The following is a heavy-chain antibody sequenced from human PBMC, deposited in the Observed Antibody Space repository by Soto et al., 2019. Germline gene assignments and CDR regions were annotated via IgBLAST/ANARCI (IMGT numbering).Heavy chain of an antibody. Sequence: SVKVSCKASGGTFSSYAISWVRQAPGQGLEWMGGIIPIFGTANYAQKFQGRVTITADESTSTAYMELSSLRSEDTAVYYCARGVGFGELLGNYYYYYGMDVWGQ. CDR3: ARGVGFGELLGNYYYYYGMDV. CDR1: GGTFSSYA. J-gene: IGHJ6*02. D-gene: IGHD3-10*01. V-gene: IGHV1-69*13. CDR2: IIPIFGTA.